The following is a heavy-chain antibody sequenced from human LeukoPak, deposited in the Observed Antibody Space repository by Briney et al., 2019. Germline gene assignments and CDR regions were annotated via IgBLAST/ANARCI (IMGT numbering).Heavy chain of an antibody. CDR1: GFTFSSYS. J-gene: IGHJ5*02. D-gene: IGHD1-20*01. CDR2: ISGSGGST. V-gene: IGHV3-23*01. CDR3: SRDRRVITGTEWSDP. Sequence: GGSLRLSCAASGFTFSSYSMNWVRQAPGKGLEWVSAISGSGGSTYYADSVKGRFTIPSHNANNALNLQMNNLNVVDTAVNYLSRDRRVITGTEWSDPWCQGTLLTVSS.